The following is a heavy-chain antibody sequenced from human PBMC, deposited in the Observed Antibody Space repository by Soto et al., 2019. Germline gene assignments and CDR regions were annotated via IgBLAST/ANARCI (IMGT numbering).Heavy chain of an antibody. Sequence: PSETLSLTCTVSGGSISSYYWSWIRQPPGKGLEWIGYIYYSGSTNYNPSLKSRVTISVDTSKNQFSLKLSSVTAADTAVYYCARGEGILRYFDWFTDYFDYWGQGTLVTVSS. CDR3: ARGEGILRYFDWFTDYFDY. V-gene: IGHV4-59*01. J-gene: IGHJ4*02. CDR1: GGSISSYY. CDR2: IYYSGST. D-gene: IGHD3-9*01.